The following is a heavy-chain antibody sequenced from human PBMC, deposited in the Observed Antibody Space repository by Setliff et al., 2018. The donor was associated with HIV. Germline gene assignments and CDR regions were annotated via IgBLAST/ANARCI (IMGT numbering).Heavy chain of an antibody. J-gene: IGHJ6*02. CDR3: ARNWFGDYYGMDV. CDR2: VSSDGSSK. D-gene: IGHD3-10*01. Sequence: GGSLRLSCAASGFSFGDYYMSWVRQAPGKGLVWVSRVSSDGSSKTYADSVKDRFTISRDNAERSLYLQMNSLRADDTAVYYCARNWFGDYYGMDVWGQGTTVTVS. V-gene: IGHV3-74*01. CDR1: GFSFGDYY.